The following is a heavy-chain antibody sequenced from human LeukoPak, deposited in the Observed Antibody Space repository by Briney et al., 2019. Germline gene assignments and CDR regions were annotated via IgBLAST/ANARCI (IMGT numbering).Heavy chain of an antibody. CDR2: IYYSGST. V-gene: IGHV4-59*01. D-gene: IGHD6-13*01. CDR1: GGSISSYY. J-gene: IGHJ5*02. Sequence: SETLSLTCTVSGGSISSYYWSWIRQPPGKGLEWIGYIYYSGSTNYNPSLKSRVTISVDTSKNQFSLKLRSVTAADTAVYYCAREGIAAAGTGWFDPWGQGTLVTVSS. CDR3: AREGIAAAGTGWFDP.